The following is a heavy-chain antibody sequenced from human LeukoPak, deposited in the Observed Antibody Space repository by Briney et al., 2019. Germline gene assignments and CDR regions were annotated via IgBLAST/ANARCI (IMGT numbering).Heavy chain of an antibody. CDR2: IYTSGST. J-gene: IGHJ5*02. D-gene: IGHD3-3*01. V-gene: IGHV4-61*02. CDR1: GGSISSGSYY. Sequence: SETLSLTCTVSGGSISSGSYYWSWIRQPGGKGLEWIGRIYTSGSTNYNPSLKSRVTISVDTSKNQFSLKLSSVTAADTAVYYCARGWARGYDFWSDNWFDPWGQGTLVTVSS. CDR3: ARGWARGYDFWSDNWFDP.